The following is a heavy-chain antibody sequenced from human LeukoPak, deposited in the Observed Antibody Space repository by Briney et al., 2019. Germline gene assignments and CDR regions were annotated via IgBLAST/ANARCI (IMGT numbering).Heavy chain of an antibody. CDR2: INPNSGGT. J-gene: IGHJ6*03. CDR3: ARGCSSTSCSSDLYYYYYYMDV. D-gene: IGHD2-2*01. V-gene: IGHV1-2*02. Sequence: AASVKVSCKASGYTFTGYYMHWVRQAPGQGLEWIGWINPNSGGTNYAQKFQGRVTMTRDTSISTAYMELSRLTSDDTAVYYCARGCSSTSCSSDLYYYYYYMDVWGKGTTVTVSS. CDR1: GYTFTGYY.